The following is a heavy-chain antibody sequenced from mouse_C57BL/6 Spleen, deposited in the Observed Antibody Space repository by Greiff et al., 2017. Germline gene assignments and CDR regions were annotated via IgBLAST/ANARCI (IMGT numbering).Heavy chain of an antibody. CDR2: IYPSDSET. CDR1: GYTFTSYW. J-gene: IGHJ4*01. CDR3: ARAPGAMDY. Sequence: QVHVKQSGAELVRPGSSVKLSCKASGYTFTSYWMDWVKQRPGQGLEWIGNIYPSDSETHYNQKFKDKATLTVDKSSSTAYMQLSSLTSEDSAVYYCARAPGAMDYWGQGTSVTVSS. V-gene: IGHV1-61*01.